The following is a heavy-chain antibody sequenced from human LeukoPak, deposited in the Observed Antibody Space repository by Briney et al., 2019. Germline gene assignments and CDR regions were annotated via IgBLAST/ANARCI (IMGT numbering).Heavy chain of an antibody. CDR3: ARLGAGVRYFDWLLSDSAPYYFDY. D-gene: IGHD3-9*01. J-gene: IGHJ4*02. V-gene: IGHV4-39*06. CDR1: GGSISSSSYY. CDR2: FHYSGST. Sequence: SETLSLTCSVSGGSISSSSYYWGWIRQPPGKGLEWIGTFHYSGSTYYNPSLKSRVTISVDTSKNQFPLKLSSVTAADTAVYYCARLGAGVRYFDWLLSDSAPYYFDYWGQGTLVTVSS.